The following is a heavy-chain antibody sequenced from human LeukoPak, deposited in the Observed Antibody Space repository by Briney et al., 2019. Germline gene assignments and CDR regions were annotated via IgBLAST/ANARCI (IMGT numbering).Heavy chain of an antibody. Sequence: GGSLRLSCSASAVTFKTYNMDWVRQVPGKGLEWVSSISYTGTYIYYADSVKGRFTISRDNAENSVYLQMNSLRVEDTAVYYCTRDRGSYRPIDYWGQGTLVTVSS. CDR3: TRDRGSYRPIDY. CDR1: AVTFKTYN. J-gene: IGHJ4*02. CDR2: ISYTGTYI. D-gene: IGHD1-26*01. V-gene: IGHV3-21*01.